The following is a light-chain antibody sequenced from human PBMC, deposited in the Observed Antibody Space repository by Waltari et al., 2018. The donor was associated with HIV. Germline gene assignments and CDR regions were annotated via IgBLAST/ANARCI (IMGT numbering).Light chain of an antibody. CDR2: EVS. Sequence: QSALTQPASVSGSPGQSITISCPGTSSDVGSYTLVSWYQQHPGKAPKLMVYEVSKRPSGVSNRFSGSKSGNTASLTISGLQAEDEADYYCCSYADSPPYVFGTGTKVTVL. V-gene: IGLV2-23*02. J-gene: IGLJ1*01. CDR3: CSYADSPPYV. CDR1: SSDVGSYTL.